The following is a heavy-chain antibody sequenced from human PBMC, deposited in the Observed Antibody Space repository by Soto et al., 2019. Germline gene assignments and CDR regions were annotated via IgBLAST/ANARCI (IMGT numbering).Heavy chain of an antibody. CDR3: ARVYCSSTSCQYYFDY. J-gene: IGHJ4*02. V-gene: IGHV1-3*01. Sequence: QVHHVQSGAEVKKPGASVKLSCKAFGYTFTNFAIHWARQAPGERLEWMGWIHAGNGDTVYSQNFQGRVTIATDTSASTAYMELSSLRSEDTALYYCARVYCSSTSCQYYFDYWGQGTPVTVSS. CDR2: IHAGNGDT. CDR1: GYTFTNFA. D-gene: IGHD2-2*01.